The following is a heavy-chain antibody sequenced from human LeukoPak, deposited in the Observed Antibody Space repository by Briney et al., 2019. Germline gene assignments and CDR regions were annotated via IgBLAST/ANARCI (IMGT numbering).Heavy chain of an antibody. Sequence: PSQTLSLTCTVSGGSISSSRYSWGWIRQPPGKGLEWIGSIYYSGSTYYNPSLKSRVTISVDTSKNQFSLKLSSVTAADTAVYYCARLSLTRVVPAAIGYWGQGTLVTVSS. CDR1: GGSISSSRYS. D-gene: IGHD2-2*01. J-gene: IGHJ4*02. V-gene: IGHV4-39*01. CDR3: ARLSLTRVVPAAIGY. CDR2: IYYSGST.